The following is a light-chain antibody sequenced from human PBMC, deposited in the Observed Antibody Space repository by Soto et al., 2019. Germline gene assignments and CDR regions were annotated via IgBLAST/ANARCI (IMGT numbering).Light chain of an antibody. CDR3: QQYNYWWT. J-gene: IGKJ1*01. V-gene: IGKV3-15*01. CDR2: DAS. CDR1: QSVRSD. Sequence: EIVMTQSPATLSVSPGERVTLSCRASQSVRSDLAGYQQKPGQAPRLLIYDASTRATDIPDRFSGTGSGTEFTLTISSLQSEDFATYYCQQYNYWWTFGQGTKVEIK.